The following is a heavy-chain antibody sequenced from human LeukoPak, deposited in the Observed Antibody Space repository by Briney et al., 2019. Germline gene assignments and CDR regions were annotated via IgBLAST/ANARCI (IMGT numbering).Heavy chain of an antibody. D-gene: IGHD3-3*01. CDR2: IYTSGST. CDR3: ARDDFWSGYRAFDI. J-gene: IGHJ3*02. V-gene: IGHV4-4*07. CDR1: GGSISSYY. Sequence: PSETLSLTCTVSGGSISSYYWNWIRQPAGKGLEWIGRIYTSGSTNYNPSLQSRVTMSVDTSKNQFSLKLSSVTAADTAVYYCARDDFWSGYRAFDIWGQGTMVTVSS.